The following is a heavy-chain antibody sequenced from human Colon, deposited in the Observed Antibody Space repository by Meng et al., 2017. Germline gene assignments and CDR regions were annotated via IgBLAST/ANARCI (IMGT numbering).Heavy chain of an antibody. CDR1: GFTFSNAW. D-gene: IGHD3-22*01. Sequence: GESLKISCAASGFTFSNAWMSWVRQAPGKGLEWVGRIKSKTDGGTTDYAAPVKGRFTISRDDSKNTLYLQMNSLKTEDTAVYYCTATERYYYESSGLLLAPLGYWGQGTLVTVSS. CDR3: TATERYYYESSGLLLAPLGY. V-gene: IGHV3-15*01. CDR2: IKSKTDGGTT. J-gene: IGHJ4*02.